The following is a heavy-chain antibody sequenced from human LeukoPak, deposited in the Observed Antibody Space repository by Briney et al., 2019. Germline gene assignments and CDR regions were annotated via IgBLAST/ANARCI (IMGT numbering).Heavy chain of an antibody. V-gene: IGHV4-4*02. J-gene: IGHJ6*02. D-gene: IGHD2/OR15-2a*01. Sequence: SGTLSLTCAVSGGSISSSNWWSWVRQPPGKGLEWIGEIYHSGSTNYNPSLKSRVTISVDKSKNQFSLKLSSVTAADTAVYYCASRPQGLVRDYYYGMDVWGQGTTVTVSS. CDR1: GGSISSSNW. CDR2: IYHSGST. CDR3: ASRPQGLVRDYYYGMDV.